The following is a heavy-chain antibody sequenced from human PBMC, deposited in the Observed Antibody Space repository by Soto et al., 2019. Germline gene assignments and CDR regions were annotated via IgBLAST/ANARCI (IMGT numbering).Heavy chain of an antibody. CDR2: IYWDDDK. J-gene: IGHJ4*02. V-gene: IGHV2-5*02. CDR3: AHRQASAAAGSGGFDY. D-gene: IGHD6-13*01. CDR1: GFSLSTSGVG. Sequence: QITLKESGPTLVKPTQTLTLTCTFSGFSLSTSGVGVGWIRQPPGKALEWLALIYWDDDKRYSPSLKSRLTITKDTSKNPVVLTMTNMDPVDTATYYCAHRQASAAAGSGGFDYWGQGTLVTVSS.